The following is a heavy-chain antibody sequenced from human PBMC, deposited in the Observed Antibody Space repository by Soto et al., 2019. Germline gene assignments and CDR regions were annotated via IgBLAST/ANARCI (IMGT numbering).Heavy chain of an antibody. CDR2: ISSSGSTI. CDR1: GFTFSSYE. J-gene: IGHJ4*02. Sequence: PGGSLRLSCAASGFTFSSYEMNWVRQAPGKGLEWVSYISSSGSTIYYADSVKGRFTISRDNAKNSLYLQMNSLRAEDTAVYYCARGLQQLVLLSWGQGTLVTVSS. CDR3: ARGLQQLVLLS. V-gene: IGHV3-48*03. D-gene: IGHD6-6*01.